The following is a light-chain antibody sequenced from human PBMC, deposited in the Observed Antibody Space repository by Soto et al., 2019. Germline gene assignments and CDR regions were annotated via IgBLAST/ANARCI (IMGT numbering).Light chain of an antibody. J-gene: IGKJ4*01. CDR3: QQSSKWQGGT. CDR2: DAS. Sequence: EIVVTQSPATLSLSPGERATLSCRASQSVSSYLAWYPQKPGQAPRLLIYDASNRATGIQARFSGSGSGTDFTLTISSLEPEDFAVYYCQQSSKWQGGTFGGGTKVDIK. CDR1: QSVSSY. V-gene: IGKV3-11*01.